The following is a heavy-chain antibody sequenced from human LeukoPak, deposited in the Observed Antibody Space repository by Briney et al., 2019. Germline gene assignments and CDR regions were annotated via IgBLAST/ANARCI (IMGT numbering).Heavy chain of an antibody. J-gene: IGHJ6*03. CDR1: GYTFTGYY. D-gene: IGHD5-18*01. Sequence: ASVKVSCKASGYTFTGYYMHWVRQAPGQGLEWMGWINPNSGGTNYAQKFQGRVTMTRDTSISTAYMELSRLRSEDTAVYYCARGGDIHLWINYYYYMDVWGKGTTVTVSS. CDR2: INPNSGGT. V-gene: IGHV1-2*02. CDR3: ARGGDIHLWINYYYYMDV.